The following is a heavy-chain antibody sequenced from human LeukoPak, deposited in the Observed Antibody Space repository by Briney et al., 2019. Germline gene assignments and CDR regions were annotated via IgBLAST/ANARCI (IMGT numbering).Heavy chain of an antibody. CDR2: INSDGCST. Sequence: GGSLRLSCAASGFTFTSYWMHWVRQAPGKGLVWVSRINSDGCSTTYADSVKGRFTISRDNAKNTLYLQMNSLRAEDTAVYYCARDGVEFYNWFDPWGQGTLVTVSS. V-gene: IGHV3-74*01. J-gene: IGHJ5*02. D-gene: IGHD2-21*01. CDR1: GFTFTSYW. CDR3: ARDGVEFYNWFDP.